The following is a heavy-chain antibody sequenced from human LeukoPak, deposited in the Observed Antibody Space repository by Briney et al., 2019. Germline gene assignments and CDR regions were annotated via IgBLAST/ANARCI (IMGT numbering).Heavy chain of an antibody. CDR1: GFTFDDYA. V-gene: IGHV3-43*02. J-gene: IGHJ4*02. CDR3: AKDFPPSTVAGFDY. CDR2: ISGDGGST. Sequence: PGGSLRLSYAASGFTFDDYAMHWVRQAPGKGLEWVSLISGDGGSTYYADSVKGRFTISRDNSKNSLYLQMNSLRTEDTALYYCAKDFPPSTVAGFDYWGQGTLVTVSP. D-gene: IGHD6-19*01.